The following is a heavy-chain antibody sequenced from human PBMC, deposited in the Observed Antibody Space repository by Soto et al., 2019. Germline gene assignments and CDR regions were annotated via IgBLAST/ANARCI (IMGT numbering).Heavy chain of an antibody. V-gene: IGHV3-64*01. CDR1: GVTLSGYA. J-gene: IGHJ6*03. Sequence: EVQLAESGGGLAQPGGSLRLSCAASGVTLSGYAMDWVRQAPGKGLEYVSGISSNGVGTYYANSVQGRFTISRDNSKNTVYLQMCSLRPEDMAVYYCARRARPDFYYMDVWGKGTTVTVS. CDR3: ARRARPDFYYMDV. CDR2: ISSNGVGT. D-gene: IGHD6-6*01.